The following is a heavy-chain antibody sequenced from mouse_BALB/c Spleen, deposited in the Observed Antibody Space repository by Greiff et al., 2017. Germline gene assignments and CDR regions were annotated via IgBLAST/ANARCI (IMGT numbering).Heavy chain of an antibody. Sequence: ESGPGLVKPSQSLSLTCSVTGYSITSGYYWNWIRQFPGNKLEWMGYISYDGSNNYNPSLKNRISITRDTSKNQFFLKLNSVTTEDTATYYCARVGNYGVDYWGQGTSVTVSS. CDR2: ISYDGSN. CDR1: GYSITSGYY. CDR3: ARVGNYGVDY. V-gene: IGHV3-6*02. J-gene: IGHJ4*01. D-gene: IGHD2-1*01.